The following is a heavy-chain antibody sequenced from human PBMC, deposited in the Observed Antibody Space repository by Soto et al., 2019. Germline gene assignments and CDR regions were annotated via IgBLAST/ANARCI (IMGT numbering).Heavy chain of an antibody. CDR3: ARSMKTGKNFDC. CDR1: GFTFSDYY. J-gene: IGHJ4*02. D-gene: IGHD7-27*01. CDR2: ISGSNTYT. V-gene: IGHV3-11*03. Sequence: GGSLRLSCAASGFTFSDYYMSWIRQAPGKGLEWLSYISGSNTYTDYADSVKGRFTISRDNAKNSLYLQMNSLRADDTAVYYCARSMKTGKNFDCWGQGTLVTVSS.